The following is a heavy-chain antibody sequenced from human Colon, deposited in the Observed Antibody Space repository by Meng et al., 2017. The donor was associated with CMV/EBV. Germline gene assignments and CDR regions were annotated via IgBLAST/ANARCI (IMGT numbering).Heavy chain of an antibody. Sequence: GGSLRLSCVPSGFNFNAYAMSWVRQAPGKGLEWVSTISGYGGSTCYADSVKGRFTISRDSSLYLQMNSLRVEDTAVYFCVKGGITAATAYWGQGTLVTVSS. J-gene: IGHJ4*02. D-gene: IGHD1-20*01. CDR1: GFNFNAYA. V-gene: IGHV3-23*01. CDR3: VKGGITAATAY. CDR2: ISGYGGST.